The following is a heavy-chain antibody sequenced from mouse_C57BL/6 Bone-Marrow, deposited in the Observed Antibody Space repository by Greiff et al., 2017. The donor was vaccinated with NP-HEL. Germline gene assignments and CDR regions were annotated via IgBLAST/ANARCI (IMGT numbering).Heavy chain of an antibody. V-gene: IGHV3-6*01. D-gene: IGHD2-5*01. CDR1: GYSITSGYY. CDR2: ISYDGSN. CDR3: ATYYSNSPWFAY. Sequence: EVKLQESGPGLVKPSQSLSLTCSVTGYSITSGYYWNWIRQFPGNKLEWMGYISYDGSNNYNPSLKNRISITRDTSKNQFFLKLNSVTTEDTATYYCATYYSNSPWFAYWGQGTLVTVSA. J-gene: IGHJ3*01.